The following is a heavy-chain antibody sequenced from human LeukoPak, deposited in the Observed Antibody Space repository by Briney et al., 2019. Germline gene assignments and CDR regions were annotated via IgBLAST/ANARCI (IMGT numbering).Heavy chain of an antibody. CDR3: AKTLWGGFDY. D-gene: IGHD3-16*01. CDR2: ISGSGGTT. CDR1: GFTFSNYA. J-gene: IGHJ4*02. Sequence: GASLGLPCAASGFTFSNYAMTWVRQAPGKGLECVSDISGSGGTTYYADSVKGRFTISRDNSKNTLYLQMNSLTAEDTAVYYCAKTLWGGFDYWGQGILVTVSS. V-gene: IGHV3-23*01.